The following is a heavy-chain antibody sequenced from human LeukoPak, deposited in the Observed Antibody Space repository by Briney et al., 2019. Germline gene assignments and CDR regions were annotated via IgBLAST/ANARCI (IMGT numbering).Heavy chain of an antibody. D-gene: IGHD6-19*01. CDR2: IYYSGRT. CDR3: ATGPRSSGWYLHNYYYYYGMDV. CDR1: WGSLSSYY. V-gene: IGHV4-59*01. Sequence: SATLSLTCTVSWGSLSSYYWSCIRQPPGKGLEWRGYIYYSGRTNYNPSLKSRVTISGHTSKNHFSLNLSSVTAADTAVYYCATGPRSSGWYLHNYYYYYGMDVWGQGTTVTVSS. J-gene: IGHJ6*02.